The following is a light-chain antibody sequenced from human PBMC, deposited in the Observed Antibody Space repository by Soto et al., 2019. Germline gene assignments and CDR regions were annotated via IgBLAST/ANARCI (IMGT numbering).Light chain of an antibody. CDR3: QSSYRGLSGYV. J-gene: IGLJ1*01. CDR2: GHS. V-gene: IGLV1-40*01. Sequence: QSVLTQPPSVSGAPGQRVTISCTGSSSNFGADFDVHWYQHLPGTAPRLLIYGHSNRPSGVPDRFSGSKSGTSASLAITGLQAEDEADYYCQSSYRGLSGYVFGAGTKVTVL. CDR1: SSNFGADFD.